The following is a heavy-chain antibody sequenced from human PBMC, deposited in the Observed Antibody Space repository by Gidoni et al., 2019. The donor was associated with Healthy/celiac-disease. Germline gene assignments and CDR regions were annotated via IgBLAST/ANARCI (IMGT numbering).Heavy chain of an antibody. CDR2: ISYDGSNK. Sequence: QVQLVESGGGVVQPGRSLRLSCAASGFTFSSYAMHWVRQAPGKGLEWVAVISYDGSNKYYADSVKGRFTISRDNSKNTLYLQMNSLRAEDTAVYYCARDLSSYYYGMDVWGQGTTVTVSS. J-gene: IGHJ6*02. CDR1: GFTFSSYA. V-gene: IGHV3-30-3*01. CDR3: ARDLSSYYYGMDV.